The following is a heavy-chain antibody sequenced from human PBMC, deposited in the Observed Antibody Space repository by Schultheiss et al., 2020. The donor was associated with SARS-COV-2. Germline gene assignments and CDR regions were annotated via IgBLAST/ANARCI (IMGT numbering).Heavy chain of an antibody. J-gene: IGHJ4*02. CDR1: GGSISSGYY. D-gene: IGHD3-22*01. V-gene: IGHV4-38-2*02. CDR3: ARSASTMIDDY. CDR2: IYHSGST. Sequence: SQTLSLTCTVSGGSISSGYYWGWIRQLPGKGLEWIGSIYHSGSTYYNPSLKSRVTISVDTSKNQFSLKLSSVTAADTAVYYCARSASTMIDDYWGQGTLVTVSS.